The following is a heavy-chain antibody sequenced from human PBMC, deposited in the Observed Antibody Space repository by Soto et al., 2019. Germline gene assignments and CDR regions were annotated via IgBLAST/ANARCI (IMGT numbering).Heavy chain of an antibody. CDR2: IYYSGST. D-gene: IGHD3-3*01. Sequence: LYLTCTVSSASVSSSRFSWGWIRQPPGKGLEWIGSIYYSGSTYYNPSLKSRVTISVDTSKNQFSLKLSSVTAADTAVYYCARRITIFGVARGSVYYYGMDVWGQGTRVTVSS. V-gene: IGHV4-39*01. J-gene: IGHJ6*02. CDR1: SASVSSSRFS. CDR3: ARRITIFGVARGSVYYYGMDV.